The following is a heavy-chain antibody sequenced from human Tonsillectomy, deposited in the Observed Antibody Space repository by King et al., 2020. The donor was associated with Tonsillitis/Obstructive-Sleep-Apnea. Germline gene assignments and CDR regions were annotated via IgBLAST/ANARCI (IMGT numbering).Heavy chain of an antibody. Sequence: DVQLVESGGGLVKPGGSLRLSCAASGFTFSSYSMNWVRQAPGKGLEWVSSISSSSSYIYYSDSVKGRFTISRDNAKNSLYLQMNSLRAEDTAVYYCARDGTEGDYMDVWGKGTTVTVSS. CDR3: ARDGTEGDYMDV. CDR1: GFTFSSYS. V-gene: IGHV3-21*01. D-gene: IGHD1-26*01. CDR2: ISSSSSYI. J-gene: IGHJ6*03.